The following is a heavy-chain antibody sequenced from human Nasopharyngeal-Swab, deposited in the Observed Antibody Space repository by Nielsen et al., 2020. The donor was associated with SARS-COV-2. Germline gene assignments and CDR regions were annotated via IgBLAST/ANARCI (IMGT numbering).Heavy chain of an antibody. V-gene: IGHV1-69*01. Sequence: WVRQAPGQGLEWMGGIIPIFGTANYAQKFQGRVTITADESTSTAYMELSSPRSEDTAVYYCAGRGYSYGDGLFDYWGQGTLVTVSS. J-gene: IGHJ4*02. CDR3: AGRGYSYGDGLFDY. D-gene: IGHD5-18*01. CDR2: IIPIFGTA.